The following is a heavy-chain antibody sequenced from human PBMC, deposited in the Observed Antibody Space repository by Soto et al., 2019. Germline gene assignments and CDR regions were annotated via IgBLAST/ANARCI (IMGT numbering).Heavy chain of an antibody. CDR3: ARSPGYYYDSSGYYYYFDY. V-gene: IGHV1-18*01. CDR1: GYTFTSYG. J-gene: IGHJ4*02. CDR2: ISAYNGNT. D-gene: IGHD3-22*01. Sequence: ASVKVSCKASGYTFTSYGISWVRQAPGQGLEWMGWISAYNGNTNYAQKLQGRVTMTTDTSTSTAYMELRSLRSDDTAVYYCARSPGYYYDSSGYYYYFDYWGQGTLVTVSS.